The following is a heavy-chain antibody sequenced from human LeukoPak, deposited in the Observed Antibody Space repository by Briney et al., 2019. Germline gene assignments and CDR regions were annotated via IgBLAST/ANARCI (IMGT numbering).Heavy chain of an antibody. J-gene: IGHJ3*02. CDR2: MHNSGSS. Sequence: SETLSLTCTVSGASTSHFYWNWIRQPPGKGLEWIGYMHNSGSSKHSPSLKSRVTISIDTSKNQFSLQLTSVTAADTAMYFCARSAEWLRNAFDIWGQGTMLSVSS. V-gene: IGHV4-59*01. D-gene: IGHD6-19*01. CDR1: GASTSHFY. CDR3: ARSAEWLRNAFDI.